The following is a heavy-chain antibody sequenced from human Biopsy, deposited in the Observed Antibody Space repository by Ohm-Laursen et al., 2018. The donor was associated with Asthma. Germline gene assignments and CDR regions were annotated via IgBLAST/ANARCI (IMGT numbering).Heavy chain of an antibody. CDR1: EGTFSNFA. V-gene: IGHV1-69*13. J-gene: IGHJ6*02. CDR3: ARCQVGYSSGWSLLLKKIYYSGMDV. D-gene: IGHD6-19*01. Sequence: SVKVSCKAPEGTFSNFAISWVRQAPGQGLEWLGGIMTVFGTTNYAQKFQGRVTITADESTSTAYMEVTSLRSEDTDIYYCARCQVGYSSGWSLLLKKIYYSGMDVWGQGTAVTVSS. CDR2: IMTVFGTT.